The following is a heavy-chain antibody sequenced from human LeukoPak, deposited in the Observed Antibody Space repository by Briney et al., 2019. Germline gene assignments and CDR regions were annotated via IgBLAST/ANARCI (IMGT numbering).Heavy chain of an antibody. V-gene: IGHV1-69*10. CDR2: IIPIFGIA. CDR3: ARINYDYVWGSYRLDAFDI. Sequence: ASVKVSCKASRGTFSSYAISWVPPAPGQRLEWMGGIIPIFGIANYAQKLQGRVTITAEKSSSTAYMELSRLRSEDTAVYYCARINYDYVWGSYRLDAFDIWGQGTMVTVSS. CDR1: RGTFSSYA. J-gene: IGHJ3*02. D-gene: IGHD3-16*02.